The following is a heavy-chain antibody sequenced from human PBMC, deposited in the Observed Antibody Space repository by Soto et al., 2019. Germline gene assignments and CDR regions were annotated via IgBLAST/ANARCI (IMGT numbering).Heavy chain of an antibody. V-gene: IGHV3-30*04. CDR2: ISYDGSNK. CDR3: ARATGNAFDI. D-gene: IGHD1-1*01. Sequence: GGSLRLSFAASGFTFSSYAMHWVRQAPGKGLEWVAVISYDGSNKYYADSVKGRFTISRDNSKNTLYLQMNSLRAEDTAVYYCARATGNAFDIWGQGTMVTVSS. CDR1: GFTFSSYA. J-gene: IGHJ3*02.